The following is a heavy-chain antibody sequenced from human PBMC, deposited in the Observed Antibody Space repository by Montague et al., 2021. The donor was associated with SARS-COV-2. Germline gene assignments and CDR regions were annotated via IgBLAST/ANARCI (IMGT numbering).Heavy chain of an antibody. V-gene: IGHV4-34*01. D-gene: IGHD1-1*01. CDR2: INYGGST. CDR3: ARGAPGY. J-gene: IGHJ4*02. Sequence: SETLSLTCAVYGGSFSDYHWTWIRQSPGGGLEWIGQINYGGSTKYNPSLRSRVTISIDTSKNQFSLTVTSVTAADTAVYYCARGAPGYWGQGTLVTVSS. CDR1: GGSFSDYH.